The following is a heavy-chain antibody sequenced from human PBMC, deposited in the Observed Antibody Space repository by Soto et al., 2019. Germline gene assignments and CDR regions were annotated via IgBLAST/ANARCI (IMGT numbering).Heavy chain of an antibody. CDR2: INPNSGGT. CDR3: ARVVAARLFWGEGSGMDV. V-gene: IGHV1-2*02. D-gene: IGHD6-6*01. CDR1: GYTFTGYY. J-gene: IGHJ6*02. Sequence: GASVKVSCKASGYTFTGYYMHWVRQAPGQGLEWMGWINPNSGGTNYAQKFQGRVTMTRDTSISTAYMELSRLRSDDTAVYYCARVVAARLFWGEGSGMDVWGQGTTVTVSS.